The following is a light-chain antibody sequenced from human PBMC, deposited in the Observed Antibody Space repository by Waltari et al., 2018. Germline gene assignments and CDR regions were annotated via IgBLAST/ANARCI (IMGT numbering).Light chain of an antibody. Sequence: DIQMTQSPSPLSASVGDRVTITCRSSQTIYNFLNWYQHKPGKAPKLLISDTSTLQSGVPSRFSGRGSGTEFTLTISRLQPEDFGTYYCQQCYTLPYTFGQGTKLDI. J-gene: IGKJ2*01. CDR3: QQCYTLPYT. CDR2: DTS. CDR1: QTIYNF. V-gene: IGKV1-39*01.